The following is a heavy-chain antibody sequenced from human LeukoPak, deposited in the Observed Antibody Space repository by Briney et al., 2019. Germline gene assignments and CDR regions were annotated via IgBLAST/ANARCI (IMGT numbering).Heavy chain of an antibody. D-gene: IGHD1-26*01. V-gene: IGHV3-73*01. J-gene: IGHJ3*02. CDR1: GFTFSGFA. Sequence: GGSLRLSCAASGFTFSGFAFHWVRQASGKGLEWVGRIRSKAHNYATVYAASVKGRFTISRDDSKNATYLQMNSLKTEDTAVYYCTRVFLKSYSDAFDIWGQGTMVTVSS. CDR3: TRVFLKSYSDAFDI. CDR2: IRSKAHNYAT.